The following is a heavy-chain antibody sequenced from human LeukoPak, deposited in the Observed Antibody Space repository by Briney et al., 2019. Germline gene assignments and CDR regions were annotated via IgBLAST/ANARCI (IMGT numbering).Heavy chain of an antibody. Sequence: GESLRISCKGSGYIFTSYWITWVRQMPGKGLGWMGIIYPGDSDTRYSPSFQGQVTISADESISTAYLQWSSLKASDTAMYYCARRSYGGKDFDYWGQGTLVTVSS. CDR2: IYPGDSDT. J-gene: IGHJ4*02. CDR1: GYIFTSYW. CDR3: ARRSYGGKDFDY. D-gene: IGHD4-23*01. V-gene: IGHV5-51*01.